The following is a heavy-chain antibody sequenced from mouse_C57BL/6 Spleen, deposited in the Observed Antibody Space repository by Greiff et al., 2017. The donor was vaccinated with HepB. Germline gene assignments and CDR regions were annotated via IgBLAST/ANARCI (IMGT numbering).Heavy chain of an antibody. CDR3: ASRWTDWYFDV. V-gene: IGHV1-61*01. D-gene: IGHD1-1*02. CDR2: IYPSDSET. J-gene: IGHJ1*03. Sequence: QVQLQQPGAGLVRPGSSVKLSCKASGYTFTSYWMDWVKQRPGQGLEWIGNIYPSDSETHYNQKFKDKATLTVDKSSSTAYMQLSSLTSEDSAVYYCASRWTDWYFDVWGTGTTVTVSS. CDR1: GYTFTSYW.